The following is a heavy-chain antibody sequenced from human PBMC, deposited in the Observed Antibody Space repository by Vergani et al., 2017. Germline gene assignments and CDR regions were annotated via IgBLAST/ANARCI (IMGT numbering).Heavy chain of an antibody. V-gene: IGHV1-46*01. D-gene: IGHD3-10*01. CDR2: INPSGGHT. CDR1: GYTFSNYY. CDR3: ARLGHYYGVGTYLTKKWFDP. Sequence: QVQVVQSGAAVKKSGASVKVSCKTSGYTFSNYYMHWVRQAPGQGLEWMGIINPSGGHTNYSQKFQGRVTMTRDTSTSTVYMELSSLRSEETAIYYCARLGHYYGVGTYLTKKWFDPWGQGTLITVSS. J-gene: IGHJ5*02.